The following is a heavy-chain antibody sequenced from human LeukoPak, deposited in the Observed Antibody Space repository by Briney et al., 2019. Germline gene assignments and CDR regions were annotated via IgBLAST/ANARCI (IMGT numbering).Heavy chain of an antibody. CDR1: GFTFSDFY. V-gene: IGHV3-11*01. CDR2: ISTSGSSI. D-gene: IGHD2/OR15-2a*01. Sequence: GGSQRLSCAASGFTFSDFYMNWIRQARGRGLEWVSYISTSGSSIYYSDSVKGRFTISRDNAKNSLYLQMNSLRAEDTAVYYCVRDRQSTYGMDVWGQGTTVSVSS. J-gene: IGHJ6*02. CDR3: VRDRQSTYGMDV.